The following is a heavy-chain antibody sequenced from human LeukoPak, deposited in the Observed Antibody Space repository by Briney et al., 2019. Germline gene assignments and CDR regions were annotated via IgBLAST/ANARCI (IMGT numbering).Heavy chain of an antibody. D-gene: IGHD3-22*01. CDR1: GFTFSSYA. CDR2: ISYDGSNK. J-gene: IGHJ4*02. V-gene: IGHV3-30-3*01. CDR3: ARYVPSGDYAKYYFDY. Sequence: PGRSLRLSCAASGFTFSSYAMHWVRQAPGKGLEWVAVISYDGSNKYYADSVKGRFTISRDNSKNTLYLQMNSLRAEDTAVYSCARYVPSGDYAKYYFDYWGQGTLVTVSS.